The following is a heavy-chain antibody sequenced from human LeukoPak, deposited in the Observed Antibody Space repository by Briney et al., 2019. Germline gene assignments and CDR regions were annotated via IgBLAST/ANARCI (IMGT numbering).Heavy chain of an antibody. CDR2: ISYDGSNK. CDR3: ARDSIVVVVAARGYFDY. V-gene: IGHV3-30*03. J-gene: IGHJ4*02. D-gene: IGHD2-15*01. CDR1: GFTFSSYG. Sequence: GGSLRLSCAASGFTFSSYGMHWVRQAPGKGLEWVAVISYDGSNKYYADSVKGRFTISRDNSKNTLYLQMNSLRAEDTAVYYCARDSIVVVVAARGYFDYWGQGTLVTVSS.